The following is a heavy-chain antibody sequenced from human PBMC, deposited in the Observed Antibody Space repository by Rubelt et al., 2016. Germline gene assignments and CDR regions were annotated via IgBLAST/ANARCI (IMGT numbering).Heavy chain of an antibody. CDR2: THLDGTT. Sequence: TLSLTCAVSGDSLSSGNWWSWVRQPPGKGLEWVGETHLDGTTNYNPSLKRRVTISLDKSKNQLSLRLNSVTAADTAVYYCARGGYGSFESVDASDIWGQGTLVTVSS. CDR3: ARGGYGSFESVDASDI. D-gene: IGHD4-17*01. J-gene: IGHJ3*02. CDR1: GDSLSSGNW. V-gene: IGHV4-4*02.